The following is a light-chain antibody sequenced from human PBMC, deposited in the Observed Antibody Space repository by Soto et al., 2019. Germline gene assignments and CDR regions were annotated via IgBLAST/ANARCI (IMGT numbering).Light chain of an antibody. CDR1: QSVSSN. Sequence: EVAMTPSPATLSVSPGERATPSFRASQSVSSNLAWYQQKPGQSPRLLIYGASTRATGVPARFSGSGSGTEFTLTISSLQSEDFAVYYCQQYINLWTFGQGTKVDIK. V-gene: IGKV3-15*01. CDR2: GAS. CDR3: QQYINLWT. J-gene: IGKJ1*01.